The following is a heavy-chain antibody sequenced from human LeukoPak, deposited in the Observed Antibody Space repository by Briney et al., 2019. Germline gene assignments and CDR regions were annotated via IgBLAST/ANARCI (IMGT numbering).Heavy chain of an antibody. CDR3: ARGLLAAAGIDY. V-gene: IGHV3-7*04. CDR1: GFTFSRYW. CDR2: IKQDGSEK. D-gene: IGHD6-13*01. Sequence: PGGSLRLSCAVSGFTFSRYWMSWVRQAPGKGLEWVANIKQDGSEKNHVDSAKGRFTISRDNAKNSLYLQMNSLRAEDTAVYYCARGLLAAAGIDYWGQGALVTVSS. J-gene: IGHJ4*02.